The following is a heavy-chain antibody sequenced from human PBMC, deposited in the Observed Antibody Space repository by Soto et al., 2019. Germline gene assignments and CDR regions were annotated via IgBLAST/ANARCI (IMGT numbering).Heavy chain of an antibody. Sequence: GALRLSCAASGFTFSSYAMSWVRQAPGKGLEWVSAISGSGGSTYYADSVKGRFTISRDNSKNTLYLQMNSLRAADTAVYYCTRSSSTVTTLDYWGQGTLVTVSS. CDR2: ISGSGGST. CDR1: GFTFSSYA. J-gene: IGHJ4*02. D-gene: IGHD2-2*01. V-gene: IGHV3-23*01. CDR3: TRSSSTVTTLDY.